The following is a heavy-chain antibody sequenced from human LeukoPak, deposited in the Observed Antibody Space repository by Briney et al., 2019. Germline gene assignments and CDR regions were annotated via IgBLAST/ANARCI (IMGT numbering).Heavy chain of an antibody. V-gene: IGHV3-48*04. D-gene: IGHD5-12*01. CDR3: ARIGEGYELDY. Sequence: GGSLRLSCAASGFTFSSYSMNWVRQAPGKGLEWVSYISSSSSTIYYADSVKGRFTISRDNAKNSLYLQMNSLRAEDTAVYYCARIGEGYELDYWGQGTLVTVSS. CDR2: ISSSSSTI. CDR1: GFTFSSYS. J-gene: IGHJ4*02.